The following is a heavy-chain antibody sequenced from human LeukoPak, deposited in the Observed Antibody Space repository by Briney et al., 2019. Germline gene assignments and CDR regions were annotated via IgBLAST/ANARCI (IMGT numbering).Heavy chain of an antibody. CDR2: IYISGSN. Sequence: SDTLSLTGTVSGRSISSYYWSWTRQPAGKGQEWIGRIYISGSNNYNPSLKSRVTKSVDTSKNQFSLKKSSVTVADTAVYYCARDRGTWNDDGFDYWGQGALVTVSS. J-gene: IGHJ4*02. CDR1: GRSISSYY. CDR3: ARDRGTWNDDGFDY. V-gene: IGHV4-4*07. D-gene: IGHD1-1*01.